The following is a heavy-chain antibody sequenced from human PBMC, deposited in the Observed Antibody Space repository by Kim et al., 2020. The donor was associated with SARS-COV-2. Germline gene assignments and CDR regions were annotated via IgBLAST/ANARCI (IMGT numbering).Heavy chain of an antibody. CDR3: AKGEVLLVAATIFDY. Sequence: GESLKISCAASGFTFSSYAMSWVRQAPGKGLEWVSAISGSGGSTYYADSVKGRFTISRDNSKNTLYLQMNSLRAEDTAVYYCAKGEVLLVAATIFDYWGQGTLVTVSS. J-gene: IGHJ4*02. D-gene: IGHD2-15*01. CDR1: GFTFSSYA. V-gene: IGHV3-23*01. CDR2: ISGSGGST.